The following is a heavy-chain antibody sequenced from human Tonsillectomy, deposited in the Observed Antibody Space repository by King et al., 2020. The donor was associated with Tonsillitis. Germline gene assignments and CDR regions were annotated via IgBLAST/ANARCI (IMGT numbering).Heavy chain of an antibody. CDR2: INHSGST. V-gene: IGHV4-34*01. D-gene: IGHD3-3*01. CDR1: GGSFSGYY. J-gene: IGHJ4*02. CDR3: ARESNFWSAYLYYFDY. Sequence: VQLQQWGAGLLKPSETLSLTCAVYGGSFSGYYWSWIRQPPGKGLEWIGEINHSGSTNYNPSLRSRATISVDTPKNQSSLKLSSVTAADTAVYYCARESNFWSAYLYYFDYWGQGTLVTVSS.